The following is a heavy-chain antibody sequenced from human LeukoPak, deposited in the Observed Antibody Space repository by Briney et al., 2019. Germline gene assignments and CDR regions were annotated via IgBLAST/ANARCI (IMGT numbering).Heavy chain of an antibody. D-gene: IGHD2-21*01. CDR3: ARSILGHDAFDI. CDR2: IYSSGST. V-gene: IGHV4-39*01. Sequence: SETLSLTCTVSGGSITSSSYYWGWIRQPPGKGLEWIGSIYSSGSTYYNPSLKSRVTTSVDTSKNQFSLKLSSVTAADTAVYYCARSILGHDAFDIWGQGTMVTVSS. J-gene: IGHJ3*02. CDR1: GGSITSSSYY.